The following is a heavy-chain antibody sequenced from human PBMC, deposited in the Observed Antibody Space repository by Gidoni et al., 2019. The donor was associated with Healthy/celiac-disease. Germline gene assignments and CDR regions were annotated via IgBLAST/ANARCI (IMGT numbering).Heavy chain of an antibody. D-gene: IGHD6-13*01. CDR1: GGTFSSHA. V-gene: IGHV1-69*14. J-gene: IGHJ6*02. CDR2: IIPIFGTA. CDR3: ARDSNSSSWYRLGYYYGMDV. Sequence: QVQLVQPGAEVKMPGSSLKVSCKASGGTFSSHAIRWVRQAPGQGLEWMGGIIPIFGTANYAQKFQGRVTITADKTTSTAYMELGSMGSEDTAVYYCARDSNSSSWYRLGYYYGMDVWGQGTTVTVSS.